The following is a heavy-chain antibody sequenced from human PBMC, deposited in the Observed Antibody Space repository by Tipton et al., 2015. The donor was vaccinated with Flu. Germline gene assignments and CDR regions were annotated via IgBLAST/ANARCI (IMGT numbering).Heavy chain of an antibody. V-gene: IGHV1-2*06. CDR3: ARVGTWNDLDY. CDR1: GYTFPSYG. J-gene: IGHJ4*02. CDR2: INPSSGGP. D-gene: IGHD1-1*01. Sequence: QVQLVQSGAEVKKPGASVKVSCKASGYTFPSYGISWVRQAPGQGLEWMGRINPSSGGPNYAQNFQGRVTMTRDTSITTAYMELSRLGSNDTAVYYCARVGTWNDLDYWGQGTLVSVSS.